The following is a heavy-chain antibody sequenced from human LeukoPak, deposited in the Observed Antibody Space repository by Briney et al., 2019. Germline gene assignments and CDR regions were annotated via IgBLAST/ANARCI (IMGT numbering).Heavy chain of an antibody. D-gene: IGHD3-3*01. V-gene: IGHV3-7*01. CDR1: GFTFSSYW. CDR3: ARTRITIFGVVRMVISFFDY. CDR2: IKQDGSEK. J-gene: IGHJ4*02. Sequence: GGSLRLSCAASGFTFSSYWMTWVRQAPGKGLEWVANIKQDGSEKYYVDSVKGRFTISRDNAKNSLYLQMNSLRAEDTAVYYCARTRITIFGVVRMVISFFDYWGQGTLVTVSS.